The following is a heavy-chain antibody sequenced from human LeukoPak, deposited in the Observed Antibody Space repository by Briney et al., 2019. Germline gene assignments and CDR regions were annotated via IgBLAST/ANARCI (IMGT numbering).Heavy chain of an antibody. J-gene: IGHJ5*02. Sequence: SVKLSCPASGCTFISYDMNWVRQATGKGLEWVGGINPTSGSTGYAQKFQGRVTMTRNTSISTAYMELSSLRSEDTAVYYCARGPYYDILTGYSGGDWFDPWGQGTLVTVSS. CDR3: ARGPYYDILTGYSGGDWFDP. V-gene: IGHV1-8*01. CDR2: INPTSGST. CDR1: GCTFISYD. D-gene: IGHD3-9*01.